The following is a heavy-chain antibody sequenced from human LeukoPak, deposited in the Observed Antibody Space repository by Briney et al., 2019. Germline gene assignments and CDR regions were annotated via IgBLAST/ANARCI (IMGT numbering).Heavy chain of an antibody. D-gene: IGHD2-15*01. V-gene: IGHV3-9*01. Sequence: GGSLRLSCAASGFTFDDYAMHWVRQAPGKGLEWVSGISWNSGSIGYADSVKGRFTISRDNAKNSLYLQMNSLRAEDTALYYCAKDRSEDVDAFDIWGQGTMVTVSS. CDR2: ISWNSGSI. CDR1: GFTFDDYA. CDR3: AKDRSEDVDAFDI. J-gene: IGHJ3*02.